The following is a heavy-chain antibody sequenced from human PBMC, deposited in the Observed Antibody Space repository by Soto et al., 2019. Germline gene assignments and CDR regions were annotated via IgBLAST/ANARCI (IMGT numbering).Heavy chain of an antibody. J-gene: IGHJ3*02. CDR2: LWADGSHE. V-gene: IGHV3-33*01. CDR1: GFTFSIYG. CDR3: AREPTGGNDAVDI. Sequence: QVQLEESGGGVVQPGRSLRLSCAASGFTFSIYGMHWVRQAPGKGLEWVASLWADGSHECYADSVKGRFTVSRDNSKSTVYLQMNSLRAEDTALYYCAREPTGGNDAVDIWGQGTMVTVSS. D-gene: IGHD3-16*01.